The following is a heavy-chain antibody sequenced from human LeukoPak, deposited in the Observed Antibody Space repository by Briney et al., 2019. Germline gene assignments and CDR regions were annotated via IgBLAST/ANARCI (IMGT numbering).Heavy chain of an antibody. CDR1: GGTFSSYA. CDR3: ARGEIYCSSTSCYPYGMDV. V-gene: IGHV1-69*13. D-gene: IGHD2-2*01. CDR2: IIPIFGTA. J-gene: IGHJ6*04. Sequence: ASVKVSCKASGGTFSSYAISWVRQAPGQGLEWMGGIIPIFGTANYAQKFQGRVTITADESTSTAYMELSSLRSEDTAVYYCARGEIYCSSTSCYPYGMDVWGKGTTVTVSS.